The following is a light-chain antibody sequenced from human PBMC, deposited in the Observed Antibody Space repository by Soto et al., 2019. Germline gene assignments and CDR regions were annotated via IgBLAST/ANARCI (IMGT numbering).Light chain of an antibody. CDR3: SSYAGSNNLGV. CDR1: SSDDGGYNY. Sequence: QSALTQPPSASGSPGQSVTISCTGTSSDDGGYNYVSWYQQHPGKAPKLMIYEVSKRPSGVPDRFSGSKSGKTASLTVSGLQAEDEADYYCSSYAGSNNLGVFGTGTKLTVL. V-gene: IGLV2-8*01. J-gene: IGLJ1*01. CDR2: EVS.